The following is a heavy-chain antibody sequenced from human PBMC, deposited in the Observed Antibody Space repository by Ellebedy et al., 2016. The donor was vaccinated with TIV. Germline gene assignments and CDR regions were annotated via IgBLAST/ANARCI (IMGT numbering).Heavy chain of an antibody. J-gene: IGHJ6*02. CDR2: INPGGGTT. D-gene: IGHD6-19*01. V-gene: IGHV1-46*01. Sequence: ASVKVSCXASGYTFTSYYMHWVRQAPGQGLEWMGIINPGGGTTSYAQKFQGRVTMTRDTSTSTVYMELSSLRSEDTAVYYCAREAVSGLRHYYYYGKDVWGQGTTVTVSS. CDR1: GYTFTSYY. CDR3: AREAVSGLRHYYYYGKDV.